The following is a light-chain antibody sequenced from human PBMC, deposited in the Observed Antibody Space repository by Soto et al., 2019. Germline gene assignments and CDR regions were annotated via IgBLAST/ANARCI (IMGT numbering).Light chain of an antibody. Sequence: DIQMTQSPSSVSASVGDRVTITCRASQAFGPWLAWYQQKPGKAPNLLIYGTSTLQDGVPSRFIGGGSGTEFTLTISSLQPEDFGTYYCQQATISQFIFGGGTKVEV. CDR2: GTS. V-gene: IGKV1-12*01. CDR1: QAFGPW. CDR3: QQATISQFI. J-gene: IGKJ4*01.